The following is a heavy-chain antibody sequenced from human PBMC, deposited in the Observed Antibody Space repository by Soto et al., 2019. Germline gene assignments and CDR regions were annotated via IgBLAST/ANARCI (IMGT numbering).Heavy chain of an antibody. CDR2: IIPIFGTA. V-gene: IGHV1-69*01. CDR3: ARASIGWLQLPFDY. J-gene: IGHJ4*02. CDR1: GGTFSSYA. D-gene: IGHD5-12*01. Sequence: QVQLVQSGAEVKKPGSSVKVSCKASGGTFSSYAISWVRQAPGQGLEWMGGIIPIFGTANYAQKFQGRVTITADESTSTAYMELSSLRSEDTAVYDCARASIGWLQLPFDYWGQGTLVTVSS.